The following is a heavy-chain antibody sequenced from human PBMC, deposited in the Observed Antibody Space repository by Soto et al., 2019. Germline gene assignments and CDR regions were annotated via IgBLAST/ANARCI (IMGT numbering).Heavy chain of an antibody. CDR1: GFTFSSYS. D-gene: IGHD1-26*01. CDR2: ISSSSSYI. V-gene: IGHV3-21*01. CDR3: ARDKPTWEPGDY. Sequence: GGSLRLSCAASGFTFSSYSMNWVRQAPGKGLEWVSSISSSSSYIYYADSVKGRFTISRDNAKNSLYLQMNSLRAEDTAVYYYARDKPTWEPGDYWGQGTLVTXSS. J-gene: IGHJ4*02.